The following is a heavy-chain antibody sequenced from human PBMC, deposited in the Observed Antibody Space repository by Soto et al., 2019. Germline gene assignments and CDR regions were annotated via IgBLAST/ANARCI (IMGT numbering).Heavy chain of an antibody. V-gene: IGHV1-18*01. D-gene: IGHD3-9*01. CDR2: ISTYNGYT. Sequence: QVQLVQSGAEVKKPGASVKVSCKTSGYTFSTYSITWVRQAPGQGLEWMGWISTYNGYTNYAQKFQGRLTMTTDTSTSTAYMELRSLTSDDTAVYYCARGMGLAAEFDYWGQGTLVTVSS. CDR1: GYTFSTYS. CDR3: ARGMGLAAEFDY. J-gene: IGHJ4*02.